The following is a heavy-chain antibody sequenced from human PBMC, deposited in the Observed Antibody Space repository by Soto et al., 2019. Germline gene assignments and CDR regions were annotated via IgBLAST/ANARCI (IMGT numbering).Heavy chain of an antibody. CDR2: IKQDGSEK. CDR3: ARSDIVVVVAATTRYYYYYMDV. CDR1: GFTFSSYW. J-gene: IGHJ6*03. D-gene: IGHD2-15*01. Sequence: GGSLRLSCAASGFTFSSYWMGWVRQAPGKGLEWVANIKQDGSEKYYVDSVKGRFTISRDNAKNSLYLQMNSLRAEDTAVYYCARSDIVVVVAATTRYYYYYMDVWGKGTTVTVSS. V-gene: IGHV3-7*01.